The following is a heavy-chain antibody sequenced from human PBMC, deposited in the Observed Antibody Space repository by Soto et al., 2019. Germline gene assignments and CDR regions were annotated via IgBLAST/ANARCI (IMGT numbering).Heavy chain of an antibody. J-gene: IGHJ4*02. CDR1: GFTFSSYS. Sequence: PGGSLRLSCAASGFTFSSYSMNWVRQAPGKGLEWVSYISSSSSTIYYADSVKGRFTISRDNAKNSLYLQMNSPRDEDTAVYYCARPDEYSSSSGFGYWGQGTLVTVSS. CDR2: ISSSSSTI. D-gene: IGHD6-6*01. CDR3: ARPDEYSSSSGFGY. V-gene: IGHV3-48*02.